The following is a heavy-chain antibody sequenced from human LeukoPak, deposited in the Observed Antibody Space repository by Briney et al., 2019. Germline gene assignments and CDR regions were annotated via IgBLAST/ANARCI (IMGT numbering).Heavy chain of an antibody. CDR1: GGSISSSSYY. D-gene: IGHD3-22*01. CDR3: ARYSDSSGYFPTFFDY. CDR2: IYYSGST. V-gene: IGHV4-39*01. Sequence: SETLSLTCTVSGGSISSSSYYWGWIRQPPGKGLEWIGSIYYSGSTYYNPSLKSRVTISVDTSKNQFSLKLSSVTAADTAVYYCARYSDSSGYFPTFFDYWGQGTLVTVSS. J-gene: IGHJ4*02.